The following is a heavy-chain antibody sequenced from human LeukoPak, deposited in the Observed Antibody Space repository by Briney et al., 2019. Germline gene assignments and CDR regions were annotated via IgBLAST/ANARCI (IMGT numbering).Heavy chain of an antibody. CDR2: IYYSGST. V-gene: IGHV4-39*07. CDR3: ARAMGYYYYYMDV. J-gene: IGHJ6*03. D-gene: IGHD1-26*01. CDR1: GGPISSSSYY. Sequence: SETLSLTCTVSGGPISSSSYYWGWIRQPPGKGLEWIGSIYYSGSTYYNPSLKSRVTISVDTSKNQFSLKLSSVTAADTAVYYCARAMGYYYYYMDVWGKGTTVTVSS.